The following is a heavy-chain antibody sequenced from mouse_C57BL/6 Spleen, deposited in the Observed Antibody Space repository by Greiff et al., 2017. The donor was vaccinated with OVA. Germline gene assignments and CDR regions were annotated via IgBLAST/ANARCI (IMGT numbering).Heavy chain of an antibody. V-gene: IGHV1-53*01. D-gene: IGHD1-1*01. Sequence: QVQLQQPGTELVKPGASVKLSCKASGYTFTSYWMHWVKQRPGQGLEWIGNFNPTNGGTNYNEKFKSKATLTVDKSSSTAYMQLSSLTSEDSAVYYCARKIYYGSSLFDYWGQGTTLTVSS. CDR1: GYTFTSYW. J-gene: IGHJ2*01. CDR2: FNPTNGGT. CDR3: ARKIYYGSSLFDY.